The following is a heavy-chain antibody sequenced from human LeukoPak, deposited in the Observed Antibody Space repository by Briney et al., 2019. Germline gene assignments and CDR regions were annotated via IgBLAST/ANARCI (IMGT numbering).Heavy chain of an antibody. CDR3: ARGSSEYGGNSISFDY. CDR2: INPNSDGT. D-gene: IGHD4-23*01. V-gene: IGHV1-2*02. CDR1: GYTFTGYY. Sequence: ASVKVSCKASGYTFTGYYMHWVRQAPGQGREWMGWINPNSDGTNYAQKFQGRVTMTRDTSISTAYMELSRLRSDDTAVYYCARGSSEYGGNSISFDYWGQGTLVTVSS. J-gene: IGHJ4*02.